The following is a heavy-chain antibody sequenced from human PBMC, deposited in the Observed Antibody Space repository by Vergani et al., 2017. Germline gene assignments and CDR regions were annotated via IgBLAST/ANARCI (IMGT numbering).Heavy chain of an antibody. CDR3: ARGGIAARPYYYYYYMDV. D-gene: IGHD6-6*01. V-gene: IGHV4-39*01. CDR2: NNNSGNG. CDR1: GDSIISRSYY. J-gene: IGHJ6*03. Sequence: QMQLQESGPGLVKASETLSLTCTVSGDSIISRSYYWGWIRQPPGKGLEWIGSNNNSGNGNSSSSLKSRVTISADTSKNQFSLRLTSVTAADTAVYYCARGGIAARPYYYYYYMDVWGKGTTVTVSS.